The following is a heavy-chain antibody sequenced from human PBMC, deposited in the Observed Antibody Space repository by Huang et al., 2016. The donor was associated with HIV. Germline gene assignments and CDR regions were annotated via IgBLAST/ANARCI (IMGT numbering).Heavy chain of an antibody. J-gene: IGHJ4*02. CDR3: TGADHDYVWGKYRLSY. V-gene: IGHV1-2*02. CDR2: IEPKTGGT. D-gene: IGHD3-16*01. CDR1: GHIFTGYS. Sequence: QVQLAQSGAEVREPGASVKVSCKVSGHIFTGYSIHWVRQAPGQGLEWMAWIEPKTGGTNYAERNRGRVTLTSDTSTNTVILHLNSLRSDDTAVYFCTGADHDYVWGKYRLSYWGQGTLVTVSS.